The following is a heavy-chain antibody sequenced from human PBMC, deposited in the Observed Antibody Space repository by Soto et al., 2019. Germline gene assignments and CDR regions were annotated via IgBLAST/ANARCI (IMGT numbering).Heavy chain of an antibody. CDR2: ISGGGSGT. D-gene: IGHD2-8*02. CDR3: AKDPKRTVRCNWFDP. V-gene: IGHV3-23*01. Sequence: EMQLSESGGGLVQPGGSLRLSCAASGFTFGSYAMSWVRQAPGKGLEWVSAISGGGSGTYYADSVKGRFTISRDNSKKTLYRQMNSLRVEDTATYYCAKDPKRTVRCNWFDPWGQGTLVTVSS. J-gene: IGHJ5*02. CDR1: GFTFGSYA.